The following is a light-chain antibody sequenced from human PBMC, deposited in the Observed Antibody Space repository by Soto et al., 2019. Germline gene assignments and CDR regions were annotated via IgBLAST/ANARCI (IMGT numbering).Light chain of an antibody. CDR3: SSLTSTNTLA. CDR2: EVS. CDR1: SSDVGGYNY. Sequence: QSVLTQPASVSGSPGQSITISCTGTSSDVGGYNYVSWYQQHPGKAPKLMIYEVSYRPSGVSNRFSGSKSGNTASLTISGLQAEDEAGYYCSSLTSTNTLAFGRGTKLTVL. V-gene: IGLV2-14*01. J-gene: IGLJ2*01.